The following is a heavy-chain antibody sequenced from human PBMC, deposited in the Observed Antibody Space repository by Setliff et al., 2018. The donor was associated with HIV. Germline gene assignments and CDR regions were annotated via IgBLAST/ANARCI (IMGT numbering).Heavy chain of an antibody. V-gene: IGHV3-49*04. Sequence: HPGGSLRLSCAASGFTFSNAWLSWVRQAPGKGLEWVGFIRGTHNGATTDYAASVKGRFTVSRDSSKSSVYLQMDGLKTEDTAVYYCGRVGGAAEPYYYFMDVWGKGTTVTVSS. CDR2: IRGTHNGATT. J-gene: IGHJ6*03. CDR3: GRVGGAAEPYYYFMDV. D-gene: IGHD3-16*01. CDR1: GFTFSNAW.